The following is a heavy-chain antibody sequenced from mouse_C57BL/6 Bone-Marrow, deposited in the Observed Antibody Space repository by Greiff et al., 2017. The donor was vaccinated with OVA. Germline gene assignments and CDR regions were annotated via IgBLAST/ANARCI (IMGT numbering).Heavy chain of an antibody. V-gene: IGHV6-6*01. CDR1: GFTFSDAW. D-gene: IGHD1-1*01. J-gene: IGHJ4*01. Sequence: LQQSGGGLVQPGGSMKLSCAASGFTFSDAWMDWVRQSPEKGLEWVAEIRNKANNHATYYAESVKGRFTISRDDSKSSVYLQMNSLRAEDTGIYYCTIITTVNAMDYWGQGTSVTVSS. CDR3: TIITTVNAMDY. CDR2: IRNKANNHAT.